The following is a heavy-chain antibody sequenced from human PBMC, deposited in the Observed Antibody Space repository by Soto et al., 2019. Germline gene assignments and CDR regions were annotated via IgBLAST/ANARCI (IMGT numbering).Heavy chain of an antibody. CDR3: ARDGSGFHWYFDL. CDR1: GGSISSRSYY. Sequence: SETLSLTCTVSGGSISSRSYYWGWIRQPPGKGLEWIGSIDYTGGTFYNPSLKNRVTVSIDTSKDQLSLKVNSVTPEDSAVYFCARDGSGFHWYFDLWGRGSLVTVSS. CDR2: IDYTGGT. J-gene: IGHJ2*01. D-gene: IGHD6-19*01. V-gene: IGHV4-39*02.